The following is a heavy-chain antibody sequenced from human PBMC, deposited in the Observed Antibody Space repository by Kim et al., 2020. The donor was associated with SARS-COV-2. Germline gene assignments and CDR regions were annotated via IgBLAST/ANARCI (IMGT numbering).Heavy chain of an antibody. J-gene: IGHJ5*02. CDR2: TYYRSKWYN. CDR3: ARGAGSSTSCRTYNWFDP. V-gene: IGHV6-1*01. CDR1: GDSVSSNSAA. D-gene: IGHD2-2*01. Sequence: SQTLSLTCAISGDSVSSNSAAWNWIRQSPSRGLEWLGRTYYRSKWYNDYAVSVKSRITINPDTSKNQFSLQLNSVTPEDTAVYYCARGAGSSTSCRTYNWFDPWCQGTLLTVSS.